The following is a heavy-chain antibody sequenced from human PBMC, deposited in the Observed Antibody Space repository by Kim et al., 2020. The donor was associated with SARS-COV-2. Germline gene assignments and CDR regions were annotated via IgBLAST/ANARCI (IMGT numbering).Heavy chain of an antibody. Sequence: GGSLRLSCAASGFTFDDYAMHWVRQAPGKGLEWVSGISWNSGSIGYADSVKGRFTISRDNAKNSLYLQMNSLRAEDTALYYCAKADGIGYDILTGYYAFDIWGQGTMVTVSS. CDR1: GFTFDDYA. CDR3: AKADGIGYDILTGYYAFDI. V-gene: IGHV3-9*01. J-gene: IGHJ3*02. CDR2: ISWNSGSI. D-gene: IGHD3-9*01.